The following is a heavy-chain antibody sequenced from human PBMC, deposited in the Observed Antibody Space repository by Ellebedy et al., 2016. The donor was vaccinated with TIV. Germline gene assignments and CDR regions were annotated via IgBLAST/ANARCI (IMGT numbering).Heavy chain of an antibody. D-gene: IGHD3-9*01. Sequence: SETLSLTXTVSGDSIDSGDYYWSWIRQPPGKGLEWIGEINHSGSTNYNPSLKSRVTTSVDTSKNQFSLRLSSLTAADTAVYYCARRSPETGIGYWGQGTRVTVSS. CDR3: ARRSPETGIGY. V-gene: IGHV4-39*07. J-gene: IGHJ4*02. CDR2: INHSGST. CDR1: GDSIDSGDYY.